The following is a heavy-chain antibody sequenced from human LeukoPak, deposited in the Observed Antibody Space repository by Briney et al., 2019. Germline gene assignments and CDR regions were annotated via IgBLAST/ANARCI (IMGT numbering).Heavy chain of an antibody. CDR2: IIPIFGTA. CDR1: GGTFSSYA. D-gene: IGHD6-19*01. V-gene: IGHV1-69*05. Sequence: ASVKVSCKASGGTFSSYAISWVRQAPGQGLEWMGGIIPIFGTANYAQKFQGRVTITTDESTSTAYMELSSLRSEDTAVYYCASREDSRDWSPWAFDIWGQGTMVTVSS. CDR3: ASREDSRDWSPWAFDI. J-gene: IGHJ3*02.